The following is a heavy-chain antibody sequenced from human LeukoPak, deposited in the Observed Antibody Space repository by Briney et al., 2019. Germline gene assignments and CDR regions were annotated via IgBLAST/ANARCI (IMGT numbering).Heavy chain of an antibody. D-gene: IGHD6-13*01. V-gene: IGHV3-48*03. CDR2: ISSSGNTI. Sequence: GGSLRLSCAASGFTFSSYEMNWVRQAPGKGLEWVSYISSSGNTIYYADSVKGRFTISRDNAKNSLYLQMNSLRAEDTAVYYCARDRGPAAGFNWFDPWGQGTLVTVSS. J-gene: IGHJ5*02. CDR3: ARDRGPAAGFNWFDP. CDR1: GFTFSSYE.